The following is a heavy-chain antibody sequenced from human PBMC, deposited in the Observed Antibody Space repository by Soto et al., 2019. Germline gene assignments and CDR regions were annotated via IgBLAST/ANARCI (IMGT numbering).Heavy chain of an antibody. V-gene: IGHV4-4*07. D-gene: IGHD1-26*01. Sequence: SETLSLTCTVSDGSISTYYWSWIRQPAGRGLEWIGRIYGRGTTHYSPSLESRVTMSVDTSKNQFSLKLNSVTAADTAVYYCARGPDGGATRLHYWGQGTLVTVSS. CDR3: ARGPDGGATRLHY. CDR1: DGSISTYY. CDR2: IYGRGTT. J-gene: IGHJ4*02.